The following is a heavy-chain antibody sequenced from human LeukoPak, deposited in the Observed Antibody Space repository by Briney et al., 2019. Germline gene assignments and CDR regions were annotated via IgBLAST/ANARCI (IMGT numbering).Heavy chain of an antibody. D-gene: IGHD3-9*01. J-gene: IGHJ6*02. V-gene: IGHV3-66*01. CDR2: IYSGGST. Sequence: GGSLRLSCAASGFTVSSNYMSWVRQAPGKGLEWVSVIYSGGSTYYADSVKGRFTISRDNSKNTLYLQMNSLRAEDTAVYYCARGLAYLDWSNYYYGMDVWGQGTTVTVSS. CDR1: GFTVSSNY. CDR3: ARGLAYLDWSNYYYGMDV.